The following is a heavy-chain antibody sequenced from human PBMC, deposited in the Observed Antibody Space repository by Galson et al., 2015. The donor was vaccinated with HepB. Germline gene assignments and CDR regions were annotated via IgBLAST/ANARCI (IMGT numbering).Heavy chain of an antibody. CDR2: IKQDGSGK. V-gene: IGHV3-7*03. Sequence: SLRLSCAASGFTFSSYWMSWVRQAPGKGLEWVSNIKQDGSGKYYVDSVKGRFTISRDNAKNTLYLQMNSLRAEDAAVYYCARMIWWERYYFDYWGQGTLVTVSS. J-gene: IGHJ4*02. CDR1: GFTFSSYW. CDR3: ARMIWWERYYFDY. D-gene: IGHD3/OR15-3a*01.